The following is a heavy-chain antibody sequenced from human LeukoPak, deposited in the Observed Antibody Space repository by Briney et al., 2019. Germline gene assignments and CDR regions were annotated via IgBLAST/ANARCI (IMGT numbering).Heavy chain of an antibody. CDR2: ISYDGSNK. D-gene: IGHD6-13*01. J-gene: IGHJ5*02. CDR3: ARDGIAAAVGWFDP. CDR1: GFTFSSYA. V-gene: IGHV3-30-3*01. Sequence: GGSLRLSCAASGFTFSSYAMHWVRQAPGKGLEWGAVISYDGSNKYYADSVKGRFTISRDNSKNTLYLQMNSLRAEDTAVYYCARDGIAAAVGWFDPWGQGTLVTVSS.